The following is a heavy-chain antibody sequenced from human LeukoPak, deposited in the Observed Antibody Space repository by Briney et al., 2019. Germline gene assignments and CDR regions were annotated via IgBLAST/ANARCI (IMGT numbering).Heavy chain of an antibody. D-gene: IGHD6-13*01. CDR1: GFTFSSYA. CDR2: ISYDGSNK. V-gene: IGHV3-30*04. J-gene: IGHJ6*03. Sequence: PGGSLRLSCAASGFTFSSYAMHWVRQAPGKGLEWVAVISYDGSNKYYADSVKGRFTISRDNAKNSLYLQMNSLRAEDTAVYYCASAAAAGNEYYYYYMDVWGKGTTVTVSS. CDR3: ASAAAAGNEYYYYYMDV.